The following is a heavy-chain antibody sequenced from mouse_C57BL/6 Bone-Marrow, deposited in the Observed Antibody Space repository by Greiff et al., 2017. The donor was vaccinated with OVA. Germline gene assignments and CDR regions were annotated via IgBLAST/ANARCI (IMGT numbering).Heavy chain of an antibody. CDR2: FTMYSDAT. CDR3: ARASSGYGYYAMDY. J-gene: IGHJ4*01. D-gene: IGHD3-2*02. V-gene: IGHV1-49*01. CDR1: YFAFMASA. Sequence: QVQLQQSGAELVRPGSSVKLSCTDSYFAFMASAMHWVKQRPGHGLEWIGSFTMYSDATEYSENFKGKATLTAHTSSSTAYMELSSLTSEDSAVYYCARASSGYGYYAMDYWGQGTSVTVSS.